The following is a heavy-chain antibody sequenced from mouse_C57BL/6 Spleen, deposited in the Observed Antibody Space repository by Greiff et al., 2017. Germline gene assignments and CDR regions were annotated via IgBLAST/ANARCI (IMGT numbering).Heavy chain of an antibody. J-gene: IGHJ2*01. CDR3: ARDYYGSIYFDY. Sequence: EVKLMESGGGLVKPGGSLKLSCAASGFTFSDYGMHWVRQAPEKGLEWVAYISSGSSTIYYADTVKGRFTFSRDNAKNTLFLQMTSLRSEDTAMYYCARDYYGSIYFDYWGQGTTLTVSS. CDR2: ISSGSSTI. D-gene: IGHD1-1*01. CDR1: GFTFSDYG. V-gene: IGHV5-17*01.